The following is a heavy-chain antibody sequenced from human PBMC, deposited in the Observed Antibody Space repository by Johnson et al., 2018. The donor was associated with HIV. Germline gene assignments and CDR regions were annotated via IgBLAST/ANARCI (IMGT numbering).Heavy chain of an antibody. J-gene: IGHJ3*02. Sequence: QVQLVESGGGLVQPGRSLRLSCAASGFTFSTYGMHWVRQAPGKGLEWVALIWYDGSNKYYADSVKGRFTIFRDNSKNTLYLQMNSLRAEDTAVYYCARDQYSSSSEDGAFDIWGQGTMVTVSS. D-gene: IGHD6-6*01. CDR3: ARDQYSSSSEDGAFDI. V-gene: IGHV3-33*01. CDR1: GFTFSTYG. CDR2: IWYDGSNK.